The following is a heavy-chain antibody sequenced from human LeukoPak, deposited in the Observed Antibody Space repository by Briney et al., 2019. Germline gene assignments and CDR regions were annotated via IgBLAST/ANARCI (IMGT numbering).Heavy chain of an antibody. CDR1: RFTFSSYG. Sequence: PGGSLRLSREASRFTFSSYGMSWVRQAPGKGLEWVSSISDSGGSTYYADSVKGRFTISRDNSKNTLYVQMNSLRAEDTAVYYCAKDRLRVAGGFDYWGQGTLVTVSS. CDR2: ISDSGGST. CDR3: AKDRLRVAGGFDY. D-gene: IGHD3-10*01. J-gene: IGHJ4*02. V-gene: IGHV3-23*01.